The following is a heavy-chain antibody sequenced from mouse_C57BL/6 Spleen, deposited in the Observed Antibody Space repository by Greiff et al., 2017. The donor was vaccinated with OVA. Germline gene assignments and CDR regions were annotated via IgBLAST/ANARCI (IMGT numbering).Heavy chain of an antibody. J-gene: IGHJ1*03. V-gene: IGHV1-54*01. CDR3: AGGIYYYGSRSEYFDV. Sequence: QVQLQQSGAELVRPGTSVKVSCKASGYAFTNYLIEWVKQRPGQGLEWIGVINPGSGGTNYNEKFKGKATLTADKSSRTAYMQLRSLTSEDSTVFFCAGGIYYYGSRSEYFDVWGTGTTVTVAS. CDR2: INPGSGGT. D-gene: IGHD1-1*01. CDR1: GYAFTNYL.